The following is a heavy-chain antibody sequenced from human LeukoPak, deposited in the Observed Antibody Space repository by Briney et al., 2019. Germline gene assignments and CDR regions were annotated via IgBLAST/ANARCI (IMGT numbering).Heavy chain of an antibody. CDR1: GYTFTGYY. V-gene: IGHV1-2*02. D-gene: IGHD2-2*01. CDR3: ASTQNCSSTSCYLRAFDI. CDR2: INPNSGGT. Sequence: ASVKVSCKASGYTFTGYYMHWVRQAPGQGLEWTGWINPNSGGTNYAQKFQGRVTMTRDTSISTAYMELSRLRSDDTAVYYCASTQNCSSTSCYLRAFDIWGQGTMVTVSS. J-gene: IGHJ3*02.